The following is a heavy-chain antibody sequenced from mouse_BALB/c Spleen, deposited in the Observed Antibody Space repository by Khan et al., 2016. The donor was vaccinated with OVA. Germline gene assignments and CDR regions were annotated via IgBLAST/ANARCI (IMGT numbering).Heavy chain of an antibody. D-gene: IGHD2-3*01. J-gene: IGHJ2*01. CDR3: GRSILLYFDY. Sequence: VQLQQSGAELVRPGALVKLSCKGSGFNIKDYYMQWVKQRPEPGLAWIGWIDPENGNSIYDPKFQGKASITADTSSNTAYLQLSSPTSEDTAVYYCGRSILLYFDYGCQGTTLTVSS. CDR1: GFNIKDYY. V-gene: IGHV14-1*02. CDR2: IDPENGNS.